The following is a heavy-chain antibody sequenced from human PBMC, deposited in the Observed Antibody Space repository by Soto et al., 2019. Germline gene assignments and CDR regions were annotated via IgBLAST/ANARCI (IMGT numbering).Heavy chain of an antibody. CDR3: AKDLKSPYGGDEDPPGFDY. CDR1: GFTFSSYA. J-gene: IGHJ4*02. CDR2: ISGSGGST. Sequence: EVQLLESGGGLVQPGGSLRLSCAASGFTFSSYAMSWVRQAPGKGLEWVSAISGSGGSTYYADSVEGRFTIARDNSKNTPYLQMNSLRAEDTAVYYCAKDLKSPYGGDEDPPGFDYWGQGTLVTVCS. V-gene: IGHV3-23*01. D-gene: IGHD5-12*01.